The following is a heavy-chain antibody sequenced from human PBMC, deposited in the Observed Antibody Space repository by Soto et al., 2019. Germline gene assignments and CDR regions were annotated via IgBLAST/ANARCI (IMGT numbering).Heavy chain of an antibody. CDR1: GGSIIGYY. CDR3: ARDGNWRLDY. D-gene: IGHD1-1*01. J-gene: IGHJ4*02. V-gene: IGHV4-34*01. Sequence: SETLSLTCALYGGSIIGYYWSWIRQPPGKGLEWIGEINPTGSTNYNPSLKSRITISADTSKNQFSLHLTSMTAEDTAVYYCARDGNWRLDYWGQGALVTVSS. CDR2: INPTGST.